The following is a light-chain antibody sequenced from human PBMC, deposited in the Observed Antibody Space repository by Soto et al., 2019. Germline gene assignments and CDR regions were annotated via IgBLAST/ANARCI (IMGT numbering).Light chain of an antibody. V-gene: IGLV2-14*01. J-gene: IGLJ2*01. Sequence: QSVLTQPASVSGSPGQSITISCTGTSSDVGGYNYVSWYQQHPGKAPKLMIYDVSNRPSGVSNRFSGFKSGNKASLTISGLQAEDEADYYCSSYTSSSTYVVFGGGTKLTVL. CDR3: SSYTSSSTYVV. CDR2: DVS. CDR1: SSDVGGYNY.